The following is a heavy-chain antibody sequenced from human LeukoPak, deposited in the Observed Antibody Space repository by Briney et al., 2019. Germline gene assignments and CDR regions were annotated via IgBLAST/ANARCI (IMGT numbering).Heavy chain of an antibody. D-gene: IGHD6-19*01. Sequence: SQTLSLTCAVSGGSISSGSYYWSWIRQPAGKGLEWIGRIYTSGSTNYNPSLKSRVTISVDTSKNQFSLKLSSVTAADTAVYYCARAGYSSGWYGGYYFDYWGQGTLVTVSS. CDR1: GGSISSGSYY. CDR2: IYTSGST. CDR3: ARAGYSSGWYGGYYFDY. J-gene: IGHJ4*02. V-gene: IGHV4-61*02.